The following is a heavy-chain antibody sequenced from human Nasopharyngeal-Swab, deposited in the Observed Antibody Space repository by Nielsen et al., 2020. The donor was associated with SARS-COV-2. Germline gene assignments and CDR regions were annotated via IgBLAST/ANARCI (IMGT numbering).Heavy chain of an antibody. V-gene: IGHV1-24*01. CDR3: ATGPVVIRSGWFDP. Sequence: ASVKVFCKVSGYTLIELSMHWVRQAPGKGLEWMGGFDPEDGETIYAQKFQGRVTMTEDTSTDTAYMELSSLRSEDTAVYYCATGPVVIRSGWFDPWGQGTLVTVSS. CDR2: FDPEDGET. CDR1: GYTLIELS. J-gene: IGHJ5*02. D-gene: IGHD3-22*01.